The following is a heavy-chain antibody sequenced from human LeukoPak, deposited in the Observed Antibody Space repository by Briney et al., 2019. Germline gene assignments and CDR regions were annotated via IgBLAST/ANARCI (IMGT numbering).Heavy chain of an antibody. CDR1: GYTLTELS. D-gene: IGHD6-13*01. Sequence: EASVKVSCKVSGYTLTELSMHWVRQAPGKGLEWMGGFDPEDGETIYAQKFQGRVTMTEDTSTDTAYTELSSLRSEDTAVYYCATPGIAAAGTTYFDYWGQGTLVTVSS. CDR2: FDPEDGET. J-gene: IGHJ4*02. CDR3: ATPGIAAAGTTYFDY. V-gene: IGHV1-24*01.